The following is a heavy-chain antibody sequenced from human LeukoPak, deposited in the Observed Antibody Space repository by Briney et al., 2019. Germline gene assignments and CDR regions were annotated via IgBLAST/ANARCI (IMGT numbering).Heavy chain of an antibody. D-gene: IGHD2-15*01. CDR3: AREGYCSGGSCFGIRVGFDP. CDR1: GGSISSSSYY. CDR2: IYYSGST. Sequence: SETLSLTCTVSGGSISSSSYYWGWIRQPPGKGLEWIGSIYYSGSTYYNPSLKSRVTISVDTSKNQFSLKLSSVTAADTAVYYCAREGYCSGGSCFGIRVGFDPWGQGTLVTVSS. V-gene: IGHV4-39*07. J-gene: IGHJ5*02.